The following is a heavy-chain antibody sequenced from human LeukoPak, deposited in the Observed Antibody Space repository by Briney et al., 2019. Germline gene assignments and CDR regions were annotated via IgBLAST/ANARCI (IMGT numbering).Heavy chain of an antibody. CDR2: ISGSDGST. CDR1: GFTFSSYA. CDR3: AKDIVATTYYFDY. Sequence: GGSLRLSCAASGFTFSSYAMSWVRQAPGKGLEWVSAISGSDGSTYYADSVKGRFTISRDNSKNTLYLQMNSLRAEDTAVYYCAKDIVATTYYFDYWGQGTLVTVSS. J-gene: IGHJ4*02. D-gene: IGHD5-12*01. V-gene: IGHV3-23*01.